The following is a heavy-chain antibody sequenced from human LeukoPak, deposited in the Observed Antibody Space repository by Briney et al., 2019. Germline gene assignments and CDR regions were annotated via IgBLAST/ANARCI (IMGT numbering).Heavy chain of an antibody. J-gene: IGHJ4*02. CDR1: GFTFSNAW. V-gene: IGHV3-15*07. Sequence: GGSLRLSCAASGFTFSNAWMNWVRQAPGKGLEWVGRIKSKTDGGTTDYAAPVKGRFTISRDNSKNSLYLQMNSLRTEDTALYYCAKDAHSSSWYYFDYWGQGTLVTVSS. D-gene: IGHD6-13*01. CDR3: AKDAHSSSWYYFDY. CDR2: IKSKTDGGTT.